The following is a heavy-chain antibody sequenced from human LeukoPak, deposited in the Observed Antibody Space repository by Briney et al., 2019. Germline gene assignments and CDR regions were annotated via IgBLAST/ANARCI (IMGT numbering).Heavy chain of an antibody. CDR1: GGSISSGSYY. D-gene: IGHD5-18*01. CDR2: IYRSGST. CDR3: ARHLVAWIQLWLTRYNWFDP. J-gene: IGHJ5*02. Sequence: PSETLSLTCTVSGGSISSGSYYWSWIRQPAGKRLEWIGHIYRSGSTNYNPSLKSRVTISVDTSKNQFSLKLSSVTAADTAVYYCARHLVAWIQLWLTRYNWFDPWGQGTLVTVSS. V-gene: IGHV4-61*09.